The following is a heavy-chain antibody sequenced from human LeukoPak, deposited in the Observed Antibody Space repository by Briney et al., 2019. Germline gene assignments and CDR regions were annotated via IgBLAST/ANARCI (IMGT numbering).Heavy chain of an antibody. J-gene: IGHJ4*02. CDR2: IYHSGST. V-gene: IGHV4-38-2*02. Sequence: PSETLSLTCTVSGYSISSGYYWGWIRQPPGKGLEWIGSIYHSGSTYYNPSLKSRVTISVDTSKSQFSLKLSSVTAADTAVYYCARRDYDFWSGYRFDYWGQGTLVTVSS. CDR1: GYSISSGYY. CDR3: ARRDYDFWSGYRFDY. D-gene: IGHD3-3*01.